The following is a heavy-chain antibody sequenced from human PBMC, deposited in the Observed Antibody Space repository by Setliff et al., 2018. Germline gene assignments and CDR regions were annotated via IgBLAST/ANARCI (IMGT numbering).Heavy chain of an antibody. CDR2: IYIGGSA. CDR3: AREQWLDPPGYYYMDV. Sequence: SETLSLTCTVSGGSISSYHWSWIRQPAGKGLEWIGHIYIGGSANYNPSLKSRVTMSIDTSKSQFSLKLNSVTAADMAVYYCAREQWLDPPGYYYMDVWAKGTTVTVSS. J-gene: IGHJ6*03. CDR1: GGSISSYH. D-gene: IGHD6-19*01. V-gene: IGHV4-4*07.